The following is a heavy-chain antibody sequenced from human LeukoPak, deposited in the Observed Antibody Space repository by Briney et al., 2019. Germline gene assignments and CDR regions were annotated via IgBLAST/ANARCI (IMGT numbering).Heavy chain of an antibody. CDR1: GFTFSRYS. CDR2: ITSSSTYI. CDR3: ARGPDYYESGGYYSSN. Sequence: KPGGSLKLSCAASGFTFSRYSMNWVRQAPGKGLEWVSSITSSSTYIYCADSVRGRFTISRDNARNSLYLQMNSLRAEDTAVYYCARGPDYYESGGYYSSNWGRGTLVTVSS. J-gene: IGHJ4*02. V-gene: IGHV3-21*01. D-gene: IGHD3-22*01.